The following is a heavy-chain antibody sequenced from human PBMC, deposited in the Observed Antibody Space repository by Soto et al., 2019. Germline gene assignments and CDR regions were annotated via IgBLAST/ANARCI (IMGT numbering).Heavy chain of an antibody. Sequence: SETLSLTCTVSGGSISSYYWSWIRQPPGKGLEWIGYIYYSGSINYNPSLKSRVTISVDTSKNQFSLKLSSVTAADTAVYYCARSGQWLTDFDYWGQGTLVTVSS. V-gene: IGHV4-59*01. CDR1: GGSISSYY. D-gene: IGHD6-19*01. J-gene: IGHJ4*02. CDR2: IYYSGSI. CDR3: ARSGQWLTDFDY.